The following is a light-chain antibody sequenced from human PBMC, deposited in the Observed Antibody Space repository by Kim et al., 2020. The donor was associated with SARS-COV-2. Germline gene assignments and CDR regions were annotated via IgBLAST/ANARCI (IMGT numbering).Light chain of an antibody. CDR3: SSQTITSTWV. V-gene: IGLV2-18*02. CDR2: EVS. Sequence: QSARTQPPSVSGSPGQSITLSCTGTSSDVGSYNRVSWYQQPPGTAPKLIIYEVSNRPSGVPDRFSGSKSGNTASLTISGLQAEAEADYYCSSQTITSTWVFGGGTKVTVL. J-gene: IGLJ3*02. CDR1: SSDVGSYNR.